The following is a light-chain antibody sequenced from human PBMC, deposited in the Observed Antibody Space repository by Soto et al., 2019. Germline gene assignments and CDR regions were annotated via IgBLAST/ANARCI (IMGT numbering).Light chain of an antibody. CDR3: QQYGSSST. CDR1: QSVGSD. J-gene: IGKJ5*01. Sequence: EIVMTQSPATLSVSPGERATLSCRASQSVGSDLAWYQQKPGQAPRLLIYGASSRATGIPDRFSGSGSGTDFTLTISRLEPEDFAVYYCQQYGSSSTFGQGTRLEIK. V-gene: IGKV3-20*01. CDR2: GAS.